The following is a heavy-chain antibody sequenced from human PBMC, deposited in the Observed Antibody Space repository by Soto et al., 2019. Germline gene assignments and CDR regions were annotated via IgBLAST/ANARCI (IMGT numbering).Heavy chain of an antibody. Sequence: GGSLSLSCAASGFPFVDFAMHWVRQVPGKGLEWVSGISWNSGSIEYADSVKGRFTLSRDNAKNVLYLQMKSLKIEDTALYYCAKDAVEVAGTRFDNWGEGT. V-gene: IGHV3-9*01. CDR2: ISWNSGSI. CDR1: GFPFVDFA. D-gene: IGHD6-19*01. J-gene: IGHJ4*02. CDR3: AKDAVEVAGTRFDN.